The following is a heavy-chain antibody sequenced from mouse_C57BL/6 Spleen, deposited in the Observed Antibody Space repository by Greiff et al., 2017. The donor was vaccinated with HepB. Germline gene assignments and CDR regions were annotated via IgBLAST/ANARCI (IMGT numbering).Heavy chain of an antibody. V-gene: IGHV14-2*01. CDR1: GFNIKDYY. CDR3: ARDGSSPFDN. CDR2: IDPEDGET. D-gene: IGHD1-1*01. J-gene: IGHJ2*01. Sequence: EVQLQQSGAELVKPGASVKLSCTASGFNIKDYYMHWVKQRTEQGLEWIGRIDPEDGETKYAPTFQGKATITADTSSNTAYLQLSSLTSEDTAVYYGARDGSSPFDNWGQGTTLTVSS.